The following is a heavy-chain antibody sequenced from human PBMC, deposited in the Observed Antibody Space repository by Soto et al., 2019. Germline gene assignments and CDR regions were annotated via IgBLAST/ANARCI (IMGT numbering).Heavy chain of an antibody. V-gene: IGHV6-1*01. CDR2: TYYRSNWRH. J-gene: IGHJ1*01. CDR1: GDSVSSNTAA. Sequence: SQTLSLTCPISGDSVSSNTAAWNWIRSSPSRGLEWLGRTYYRSNWRHDYAVSVKSRITVNPDTSKNHFSLQLNSVTPDDTAVYYCARGVARSGFLLWGQGTLVTVS. D-gene: IGHD6-19*01. CDR3: ARGVARSGFLL.